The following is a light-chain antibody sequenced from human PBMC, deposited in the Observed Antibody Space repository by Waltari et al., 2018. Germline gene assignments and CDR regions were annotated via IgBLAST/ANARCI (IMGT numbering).Light chain of an antibody. Sequence: EIVLTQSPGTLSLSPGERATLSCRASQSVRSSYLAWYQQKPGQAPRLLIYCAASRATGIPDRFSGSGSGTDFTLTISRLEPEDLAVYYCQQYGSSHTFGQGTKLEIK. CDR1: QSVRSSY. J-gene: IGKJ2*01. V-gene: IGKV3-20*01. CDR3: QQYGSSHT. CDR2: CAA.